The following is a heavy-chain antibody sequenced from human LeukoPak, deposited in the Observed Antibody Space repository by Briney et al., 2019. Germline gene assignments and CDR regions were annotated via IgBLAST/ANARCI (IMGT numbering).Heavy chain of an antibody. CDR1: GFTFSSYG. J-gene: IGHJ4*02. CDR3: AKEDDYGDYSGVGYFDY. Sequence: PGGSLRLSCAASGFTFSSYGMHWVRQAPGKGLEWVAVISYDGSNKYYADSVKGRFTISRDNSKNTLYLQMNSLRAEDTAVYYCAKEDDYGDYSGVGYFDYWGQGTLVTVSS. D-gene: IGHD4-17*01. CDR2: ISYDGSNK. V-gene: IGHV3-30*18.